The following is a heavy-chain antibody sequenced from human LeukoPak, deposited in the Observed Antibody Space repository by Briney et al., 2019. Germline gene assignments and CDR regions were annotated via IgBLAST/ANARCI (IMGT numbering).Heavy chain of an antibody. CDR2: IYYSGSI. CDR1: GGSISSGGYH. D-gene: IGHD5-18*01. Sequence: PSQTLSLTCTVSGGSISSGGYHWSWIRQHPGKGLEYIGYIYYSGSIYYNPSLKSRLTISLDPSKNRFSLKLSSVTAADTAVYYCARDRGYSYGCDAFDIWGQGTMVTVSS. J-gene: IGHJ3*02. CDR3: ARDRGYSYGCDAFDI. V-gene: IGHV4-31*03.